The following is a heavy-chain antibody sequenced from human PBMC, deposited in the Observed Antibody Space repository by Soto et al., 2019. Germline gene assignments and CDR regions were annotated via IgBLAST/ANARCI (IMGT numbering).Heavy chain of an antibody. D-gene: IGHD3-22*01. CDR2: ISSDGTGR. Sequence: PGCSLRLSCAASGVTVSSNYMDGVRQATGKGLEWVTAISSDGTGRYYADSVKGRFTISRDNSKNTLYVQMNSLRAEDTAVYYCAKEWVYDSSGWSFDYWGQGTQVTVSS. CDR1: GVTVSSNY. V-gene: IGHV3-30*18. J-gene: IGHJ4*02. CDR3: AKEWVYDSSGWSFDY.